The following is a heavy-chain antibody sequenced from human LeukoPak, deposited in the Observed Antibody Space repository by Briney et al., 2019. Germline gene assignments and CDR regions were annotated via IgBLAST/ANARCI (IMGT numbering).Heavy chain of an antibody. Sequence: GGSLRLSCGASGFTFSSYAMTWVRQAPGKGLEWVSAISGSGGSTYYADSVKGRFTISRDNSKNTLYLQMNSLRAEDTAVYYCAKDWRGYSYGDEDYWGQGTLVTVSP. D-gene: IGHD5-18*01. J-gene: IGHJ4*02. V-gene: IGHV3-23*01. CDR1: GFTFSSYA. CDR2: ISGSGGST. CDR3: AKDWRGYSYGDEDY.